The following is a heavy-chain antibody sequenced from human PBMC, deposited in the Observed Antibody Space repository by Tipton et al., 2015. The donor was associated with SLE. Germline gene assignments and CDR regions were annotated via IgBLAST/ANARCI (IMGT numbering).Heavy chain of an antibody. CDR3: ARGVRIAVVKGWYFDL. Sequence: LRLSCTVSGGSMNDYYWSWIRQPPGKGLEWIGYIYYTGSSNHNPSLKGRVTMSVDTSKNQFSLSVNSVTAADTAVYYCARGVRIAVVKGWYFDLWGRGTLVTVSS. D-gene: IGHD6-19*01. V-gene: IGHV4-59*01. CDR1: GGSMNDYY. J-gene: IGHJ2*01. CDR2: IYYTGSS.